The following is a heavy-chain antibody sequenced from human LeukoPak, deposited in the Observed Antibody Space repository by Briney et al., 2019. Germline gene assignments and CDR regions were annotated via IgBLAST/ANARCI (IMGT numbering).Heavy chain of an antibody. D-gene: IGHD2-2*01. CDR1: GFTFSSYG. CDR3: GSIVVVPAARVADAFDI. J-gene: IGHJ3*02. Sequence: GGSLRLSCAASGFTFSSYGMHWVRQAPGKGLEWVAFIRYDGSNKYYADSVKGRFTISRDNSKNTLYLQTNSLRAEDTAVYYCGSIVVVPAARVADAFDIWGQGTMVTVSS. V-gene: IGHV3-30*02. CDR2: IRYDGSNK.